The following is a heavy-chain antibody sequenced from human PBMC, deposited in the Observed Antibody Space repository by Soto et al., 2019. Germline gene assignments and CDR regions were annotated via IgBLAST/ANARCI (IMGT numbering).Heavy chain of an antibody. J-gene: IGHJ5*02. CDR1: GGSISSSNW. CDR2: IYHSGST. V-gene: IGHV4-4*02. CDR3: ARRTSGLSPLFDP. Sequence: PSETLSLTCAVSGGSISSSNWWSWVRQPPGKGLEWIGEIYHSGSTNYNPSLKSRVTISVDKSKNQFSLKLSSVTAADTAVYYCARRTSGLSPLFDPWGQGTLVTVSS. D-gene: IGHD2-2*01.